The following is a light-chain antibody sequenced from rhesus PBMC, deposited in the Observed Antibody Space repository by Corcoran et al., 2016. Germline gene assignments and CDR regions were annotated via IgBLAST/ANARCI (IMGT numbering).Light chain of an antibody. Sequence: EIVMTQSPATLSLSPGERATLSCRASQSVSSNLAWYQQKPGQAPRLLIYDASNRATGFPDRFSGSGSGTDFTLTISSLEPEDVGFYYCQQESNWPRTFGQGTKVEIK. J-gene: IGKJ1*01. CDR2: DAS. CDR3: QQESNWPRT. V-gene: IGKV3-35*01. CDR1: QSVSSN.